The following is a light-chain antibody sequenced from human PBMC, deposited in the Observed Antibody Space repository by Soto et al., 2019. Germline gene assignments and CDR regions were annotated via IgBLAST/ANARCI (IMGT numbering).Light chain of an antibody. CDR2: GSS. Sequence: EVVLTQSPGTLSLSPGERATLSCRASQSVSNNYFAWYQQKPGQAPRLLIFGSSDRATGTPDRFSGSGSGTDFTLTISRLEPADFAVYYCQKYGSTPPYTFGQGTKLEIK. CDR3: QKYGSTPPYT. CDR1: QSVSNNY. V-gene: IGKV3-20*01. J-gene: IGKJ2*01.